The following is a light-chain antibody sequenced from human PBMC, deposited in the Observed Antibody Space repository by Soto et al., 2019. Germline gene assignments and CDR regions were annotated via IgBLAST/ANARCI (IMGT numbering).Light chain of an antibody. Sequence: EIVMTQSPGTLSVYPGERVTLSCRASQSVGNNLAWHQQKPGQAPRLLIYGASTRATGFPARFSGSGSGTEFTLTISSLQSEDFAVYYCQQYNGWPITFGQGRLLE. CDR1: QSVGNN. V-gene: IGKV3-15*01. CDR3: QQYNGWPIT. CDR2: GAS. J-gene: IGKJ5*01.